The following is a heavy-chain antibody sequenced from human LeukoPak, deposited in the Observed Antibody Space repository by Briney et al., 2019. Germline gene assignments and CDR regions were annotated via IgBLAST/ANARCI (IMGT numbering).Heavy chain of an antibody. D-gene: IGHD3/OR15-3a*01. CDR2: IYYSGNT. CDR3: ARQTGSGLFILP. V-gene: IGHV4-39*01. Sequence: SETLSLTCTVSGDSISSSNSYWGWIRQPPGKGLEWIGSIYYSGNTYYNASLKSQVSISIDTSKNQFSLRLTSVTAADTADCARQTGSGLFILPGGQGTLVTVSS. CDR1: GDSISSSNSY. J-gene: IGHJ4*02.